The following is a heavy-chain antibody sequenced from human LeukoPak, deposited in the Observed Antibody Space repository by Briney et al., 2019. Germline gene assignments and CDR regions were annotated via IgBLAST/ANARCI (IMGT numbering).Heavy chain of an antibody. CDR1: GFTFSSYW. Sequence: GGSLRLSCAASGFTFSSYWMHWVRQAPGKGLVWVSRINSDGSSTSYADSVKGRFTISRDNAKNTLYLQMSSLRAEDTAVYYCAWTWELFHAFDIWGQGTMVTVSS. D-gene: IGHD1-26*01. CDR3: AWTWELFHAFDI. V-gene: IGHV3-74*01. CDR2: INSDGSST. J-gene: IGHJ3*02.